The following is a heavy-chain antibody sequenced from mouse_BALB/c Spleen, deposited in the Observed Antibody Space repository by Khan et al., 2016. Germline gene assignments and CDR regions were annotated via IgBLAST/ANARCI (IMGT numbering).Heavy chain of an antibody. V-gene: IGHV1-7*01. Sequence: QVQLQQSGAELAKPGASVKMSCKASGYTFTSYWMHWVKQRPGQGLEWIGYINPSTGYTEYNQKFKDKATLTADKSSRTAYMQLSSLTSEDSAVYYCARWTGTRRYFDVWGAGTTVTVSS. J-gene: IGHJ1*01. CDR1: GYTFTSYW. D-gene: IGHD4-1*01. CDR2: INPSTGYT. CDR3: ARWTGTRRYFDV.